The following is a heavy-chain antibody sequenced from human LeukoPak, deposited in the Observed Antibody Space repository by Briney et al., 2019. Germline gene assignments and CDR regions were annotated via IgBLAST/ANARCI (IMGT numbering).Heavy chain of an antibody. CDR1: GYSISSGYY. J-gene: IGHJ4*02. Sequence: PSETLSLTCAVSGYSISSGYYWGWIRQPPGKGLEWIGSIYHSGSTYYNPSLKSRVTISVDTSKNQFSLKLSSVTAADTAVYYCATRRRNGDYCYWVQGTLVTVSS. D-gene: IGHD4-17*01. CDR2: IYHSGST. CDR3: ATRRRNGDYCY. V-gene: IGHV4-38-2*01.